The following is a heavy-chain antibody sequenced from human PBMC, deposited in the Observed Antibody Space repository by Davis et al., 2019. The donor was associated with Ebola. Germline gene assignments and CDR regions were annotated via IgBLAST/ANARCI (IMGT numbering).Heavy chain of an antibody. CDR1: GFTFSDYY. CDR3: ARYCSGGSCYSDY. Sequence: GESLKISCAASGFTFSDYYMSWIRQAPGKGLEWVSSISSSSSYIYYADSVKGRFTISRDNAKNSLYLQMNSLRAEDTAVYYCARYCSGGSCYSDYWGQGTLVTVSS. CDR2: ISSSSSYI. J-gene: IGHJ4*02. D-gene: IGHD2-15*01. V-gene: IGHV3-11*06.